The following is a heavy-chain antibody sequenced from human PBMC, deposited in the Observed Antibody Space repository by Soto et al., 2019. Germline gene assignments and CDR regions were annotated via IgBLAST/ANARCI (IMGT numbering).Heavy chain of an antibody. CDR3: ARDLGYYDSSGPKGP. Sequence: SSVKVSCKASGGTFSSYAISWVRQAPGQGLEWMGGIIPIFGTANYAQKFQGRVTITADESTSTAYMELSSLRSEDTAVYYCARDLGYYDSSGPKGPWGQGTLVTVSS. CDR1: GGTFSSYA. CDR2: IIPIFGTA. V-gene: IGHV1-69*13. J-gene: IGHJ4*02. D-gene: IGHD3-22*01.